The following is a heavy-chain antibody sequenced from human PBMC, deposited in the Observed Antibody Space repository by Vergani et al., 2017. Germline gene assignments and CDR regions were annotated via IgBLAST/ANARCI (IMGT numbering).Heavy chain of an antibody. CDR3: AEGYYDFWSGYYWDYYFDY. D-gene: IGHD3-3*01. Sequence: QLQLQESGPGLVKPSETLSLTCTVSGGSISSSSYYWGWIRQPPGKGLEWIGSIYYSGSTYYNPSLKSRVPIAVDTSKNQFSLKLSSVTAADTAVYYCAEGYYDFWSGYYWDYYFDYWGQGTLVTVSS. CDR2: IYYSGST. CDR1: GGSISSSSYY. V-gene: IGHV4-39*07. J-gene: IGHJ4*02.